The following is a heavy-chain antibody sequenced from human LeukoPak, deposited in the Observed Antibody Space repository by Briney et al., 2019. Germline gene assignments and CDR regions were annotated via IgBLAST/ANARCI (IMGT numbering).Heavy chain of an antibody. J-gene: IGHJ4*02. CDR1: GGTFSSYA. D-gene: IGHD3-9*01. V-gene: IGHV1-69*13. CDR3: ARSKDLRLDDIYY. Sequence: SVKVSCKTSGGTFSSYAFSWVRQAPGQGLEWMGGIIPIFGTANYAQKFQGRVTITADESTSSAYMELSSLSSEDTAVYYCARSKDLRLDDIYYWGQGTLVTVSS. CDR2: IIPIFGTA.